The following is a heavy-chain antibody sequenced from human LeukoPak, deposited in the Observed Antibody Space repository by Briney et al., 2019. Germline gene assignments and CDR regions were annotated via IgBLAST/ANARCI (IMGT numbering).Heavy chain of an antibody. V-gene: IGHV1-2*02. J-gene: IGHJ4*02. Sequence: ASVKVSCKASGYTFTGYYMHWVRQAPGQGLEWMGWINPNNGGTNYAQKFQGRVTMTRDTSISTAYMELSRLRPDDTAVYYCARVLSGSYVDPFDYWGQGTLVTVSS. CDR3: ARVLSGSYVDPFDY. CDR1: GYTFTGYY. CDR2: INPNNGGT. D-gene: IGHD3-10*01.